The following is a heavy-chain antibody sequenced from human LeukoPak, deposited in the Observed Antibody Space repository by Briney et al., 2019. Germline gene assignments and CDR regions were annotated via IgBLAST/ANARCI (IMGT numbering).Heavy chain of an antibody. CDR3: ARGDYYDSSGYDAELAFDI. CDR1: GFTFSSYW. V-gene: IGHV3-7*04. CDR2: IKQDGSEK. J-gene: IGHJ3*02. Sequence: GGSLRLSCAASGFTFSSYWMSWVRQAPGKGLEWVANIKQDGSEKYYVDSVKGRFTISRDNAKNSLYLQMNSLRAEDTAVYYCARGDYYDSSGYDAELAFDIWGQGTMVTVSS. D-gene: IGHD3-22*01.